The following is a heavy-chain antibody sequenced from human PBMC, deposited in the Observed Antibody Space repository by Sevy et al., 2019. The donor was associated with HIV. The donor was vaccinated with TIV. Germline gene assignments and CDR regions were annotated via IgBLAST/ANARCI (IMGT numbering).Heavy chain of an antibody. D-gene: IGHD3-22*01. Sequence: GGSLRLSCAASGFTFSSYAMHWVRQAPGKGLERVAVISYDGSNKYYADSVKGRFTISRDNSKNTLYLQMNSLRAEDTAVYYCAREAMYRYYDSSREGAFDIWGQGTMVTVSS. CDR3: AREAMYRYYDSSREGAFDI. CDR2: ISYDGSNK. V-gene: IGHV3-30-3*01. CDR1: GFTFSSYA. J-gene: IGHJ3*02.